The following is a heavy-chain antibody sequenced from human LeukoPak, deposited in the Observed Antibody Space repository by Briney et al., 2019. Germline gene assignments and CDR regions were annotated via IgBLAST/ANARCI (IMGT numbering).Heavy chain of an antibody. V-gene: IGHV3-7*01. J-gene: IGHJ5*02. Sequence: GGSLSLSCAASGFPFSSYWMSWVRQAPGKGLEWVANIKQDGSEKYYVDSVKGRFTISRDNAKNSLYLQMNSLRAEDTAVYYCARDDCSSISCYHNWFDPWGQGTLVTVSS. CDR1: GFPFSSYW. CDR3: ARDDCSSISCYHNWFDP. CDR2: IKQDGSEK. D-gene: IGHD2-2*01.